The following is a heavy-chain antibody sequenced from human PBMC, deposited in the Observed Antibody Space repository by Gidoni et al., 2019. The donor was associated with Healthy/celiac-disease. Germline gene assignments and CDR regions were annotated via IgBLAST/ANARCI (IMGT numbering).Heavy chain of an antibody. V-gene: IGHV1-18*01. J-gene: IGHJ6*02. Sequence: QVQLVQSGAEVKKPGASVQVSCKPSGSPFTLYCLSWVRQDPGQGLEWMGWISAYNGNTNYAQKLQGRVTMTTDTSTSTAYMELRSLRSDDTAVYYCASTGRFLEWFDYYYGMDVWGQGTTVTVSS. CDR2: ISAYNGNT. D-gene: IGHD3-3*01. CDR1: GSPFTLYC. CDR3: ASTGRFLEWFDYYYGMDV.